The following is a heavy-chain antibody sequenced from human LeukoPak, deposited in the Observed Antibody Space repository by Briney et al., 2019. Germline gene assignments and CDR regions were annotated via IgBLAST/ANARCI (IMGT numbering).Heavy chain of an antibody. CDR3: AKDTLSGYYFDY. Sequence: GGSLRLSCAASGFTFSSYSMNWVRQAPGKGLEWVSSISSSSIYIYYADSVKGRFTISRDNSKNTLYLQMNSLRAEDTAVYYCAKDTLSGYYFDYWGQGTLVTVSS. D-gene: IGHD2/OR15-2a*01. CDR2: ISSSSIYI. CDR1: GFTFSSYS. V-gene: IGHV3-21*01. J-gene: IGHJ4*02.